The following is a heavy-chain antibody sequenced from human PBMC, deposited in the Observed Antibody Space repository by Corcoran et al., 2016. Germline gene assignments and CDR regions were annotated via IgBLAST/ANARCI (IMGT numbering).Heavy chain of an antibody. CDR1: GYTFTSYY. J-gene: IGHJ4*02. CDR2: IYPSDGST. Sequence: QVQLVQSGAEVEKPGASVKVSCKASGYTFTSYYMHWVRQAPGQGLEWMGIIYPSDGSTSYAQKFQARVTMTRDTSTSIVYMELSSLASDDTAVYYCARGDGYNRPFDYWGQGTLVTVSS. V-gene: IGHV1-46*01. CDR3: ARGDGYNRPFDY. D-gene: IGHD5-12*01.